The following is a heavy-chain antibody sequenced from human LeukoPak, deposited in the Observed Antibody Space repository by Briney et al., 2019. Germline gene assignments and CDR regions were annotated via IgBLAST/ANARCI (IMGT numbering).Heavy chain of an antibody. CDR3: ARVECSSTSCYPSDFDY. D-gene: IGHD2-2*01. Sequence: ASVKVSCKASGYTFTSYGISWVRQAPGQGLVWMGWISAYNGNTNYAQKLQGRVTMTTDTSTSTAYMELRSLRSDDTAVYYCARVECSSTSCYPSDFDYWGQGTLVTVSS. J-gene: IGHJ4*02. CDR1: GYTFTSYG. V-gene: IGHV1-18*01. CDR2: ISAYNGNT.